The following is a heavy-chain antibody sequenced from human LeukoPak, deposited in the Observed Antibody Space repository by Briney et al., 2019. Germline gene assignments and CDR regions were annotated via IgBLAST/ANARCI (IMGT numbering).Heavy chain of an antibody. D-gene: IGHD6-19*01. J-gene: IGHJ6*03. CDR2: ISAYNGNT. Sequence: GASVKVSCKASGYTFTSYGISWVRQAPGQGLAWMGWISAYNGNTNYAQKLQGRVTMTTDTSTSTAYMELRSLRSGDTAVYYCARVRDSSGWYTLYYYYYMDVWGKGTTVTVSS. V-gene: IGHV1-18*01. CDR3: ARVRDSSGWYTLYYYYYMDV. CDR1: GYTFTSYG.